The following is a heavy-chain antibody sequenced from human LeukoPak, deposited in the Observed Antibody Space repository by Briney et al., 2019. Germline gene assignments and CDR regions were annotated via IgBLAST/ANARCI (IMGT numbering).Heavy chain of an antibody. CDR3: AKAFRDYDSSSYSVFDI. V-gene: IGHV3-23*01. J-gene: IGHJ3*02. D-gene: IGHD6-13*01. Sequence: PGGSLRLSCAGSGFTVSSYAMSWVRQAPGKGLEWVAAITGRTYYGDSVEGRFTDSRGNSKNILYLEMSSLEAGDTAVYYCAKAFRDYDSSSYSVFDIWGQGTMVTVSS. CDR1: GFTVSSYA. CDR2: ITGRT.